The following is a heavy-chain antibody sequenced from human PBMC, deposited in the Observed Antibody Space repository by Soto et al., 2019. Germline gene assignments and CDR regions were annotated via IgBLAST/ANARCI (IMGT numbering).Heavy chain of an antibody. V-gene: IGHV3-23*01. CDR1: GFTFSSYA. CDR3: AKGYIPHYYYGMDV. CDR2: ISGSGGST. D-gene: IGHD1-26*01. Sequence: PGGSLSLSCAASGFTFSSYAMSWVRQAPGKGLEWVSAISGSGGSTYYADSVKGRFTISRDNSKNTLYLQMNSLRAEDTAVYYCAKGYIPHYYYGMDVWGQGTTVTVSS. J-gene: IGHJ6*02.